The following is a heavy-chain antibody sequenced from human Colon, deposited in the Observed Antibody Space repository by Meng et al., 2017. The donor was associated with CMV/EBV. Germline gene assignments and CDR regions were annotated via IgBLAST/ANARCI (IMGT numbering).Heavy chain of an antibody. CDR2: IIPIFGTA. CDR3: ARSSTTVTPLSGFDP. CDR1: GGTFSSYA. D-gene: IGHD4-11*01. V-gene: IGHV1-69*05. J-gene: IGHJ5*02. Sequence: SGGTFSSYAISWVRQAPGQGLEWMGGIIPIFGTANYAQKFQGRVTITTDESTSTAYMELSSLRSEDTAVYYCARSSTTVTPLSGFDPWGQGTLVTVSS.